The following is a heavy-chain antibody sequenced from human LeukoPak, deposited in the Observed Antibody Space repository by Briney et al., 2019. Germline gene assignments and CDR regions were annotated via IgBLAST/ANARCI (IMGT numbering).Heavy chain of an antibody. CDR1: GFTFSSYA. J-gene: IGHJ4*02. V-gene: IGHV3-66*01. Sequence: PGGSLRLSCAASGFTFSSYAMSWVRQAPGKGLEWVSVIYAGGNTYYADSVKERFTISRDNSRNTLYLQMNSLRGDDTAVCYCAREVYSSTWFDLWGQGTLVTVSS. CDR3: AREVYSSTWFDL. D-gene: IGHD6-13*01. CDR2: IYAGGNT.